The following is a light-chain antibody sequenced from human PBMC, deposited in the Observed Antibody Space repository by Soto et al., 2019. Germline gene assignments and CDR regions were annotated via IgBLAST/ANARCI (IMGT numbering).Light chain of an antibody. V-gene: IGKV3-11*01. J-gene: IGKJ4*01. CDR2: DAS. CDR1: QSVSSY. Sequence: EIVLTQSPATLSLSPGERATLSCRASQSVSSYLAWYQQKPGQAPRLLIYDASNRATGIPARFSGSGSGTDFTLTISRLEPEDFAVYYCQQRSNPPVTFGGGTKVDIK. CDR3: QQRSNPPVT.